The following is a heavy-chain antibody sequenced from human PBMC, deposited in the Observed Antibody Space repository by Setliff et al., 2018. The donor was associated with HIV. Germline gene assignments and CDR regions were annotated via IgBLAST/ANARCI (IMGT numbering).Heavy chain of an antibody. CDR1: GYFISSGYY. CDR2: LYHTGST. D-gene: IGHD3-10*01. CDR3: ARVTYGSGSRNFDY. Sequence: PSETLSLTCAVSGYFISSGYYWGWIRQPPGKGLEWIGSLYHTGSTYYNPSLKSRVTISVDTPKNQFSLKLSSVTAADTAIYFCARVTYGSGSRNFDYWGQGTLVTVSS. J-gene: IGHJ4*02. V-gene: IGHV4-38-2*01.